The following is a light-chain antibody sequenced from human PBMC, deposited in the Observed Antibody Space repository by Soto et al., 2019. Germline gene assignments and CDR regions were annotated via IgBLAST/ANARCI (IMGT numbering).Light chain of an antibody. CDR1: QSVSSN. CDR3: QQYKNWWT. Sequence: EIVMTQSPATLSVSPGERATLSCRASQSVSSNLAWYQQKPGQAPRVLIYDISTRATGIPTRFSGSGSGTEFTLTISSLQSEDFAVYYCQQYKNWWTFGQGTKVDIK. CDR2: DIS. V-gene: IGKV3D-15*01. J-gene: IGKJ1*01.